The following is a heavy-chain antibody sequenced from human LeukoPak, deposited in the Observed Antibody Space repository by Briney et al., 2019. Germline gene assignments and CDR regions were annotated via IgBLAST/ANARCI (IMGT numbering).Heavy chain of an antibody. CDR1: GSTFSSYS. V-gene: IGHV3-21*01. CDR2: ISSSSSYI. CDR3: ARWYNWNDVDYYGMDV. J-gene: IGHJ6*02. D-gene: IGHD1-1*01. Sequence: GGSLRLSCAASGSTFSSYSMNWVRQAPGKGLEWVSSISSSSSYIYYADSVKGRFTISRDNAKNSLYLQMNSLRAEDTAVYYCARWYNWNDVDYYGMDVWGQGTTVTVSS.